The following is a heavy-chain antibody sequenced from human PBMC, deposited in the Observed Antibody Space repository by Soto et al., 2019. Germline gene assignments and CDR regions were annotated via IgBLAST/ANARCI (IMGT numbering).Heavy chain of an antibody. J-gene: IGHJ5*02. V-gene: IGHV3-7*05. CDR3: AKVRYFDWLVNWFDP. CDR1: GFTFSMYW. CDR2: IKQDGREK. Sequence: GGSLRLSCAASGFTFSMYWMTWVRQAPGRGLEWVAHIKQDGREKDYVDSVKGRFTISRDNAKNSLYLQMNSLRAEDTAVYYCAKVRYFDWLVNWFDPWGQGTLVTVSS. D-gene: IGHD3-9*01.